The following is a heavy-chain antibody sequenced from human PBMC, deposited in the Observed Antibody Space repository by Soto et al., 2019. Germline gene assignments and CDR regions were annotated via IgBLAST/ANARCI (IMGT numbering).Heavy chain of an antibody. V-gene: IGHV3-23*01. CDR2: ISVTGSGT. D-gene: IGHD4-17*01. CDR3: ARTTTPKSRDY. Sequence: EVLLLESGGGLVQPGGSLGLSCAASGFTFSSYDMSWVRQAPGKGLEYVSSISVTGSGTYYADSVKGRFNISRDNSKNTLYLQMNSLRVEDTAVYYCARTTTPKSRDYWGQGTLVTVSS. J-gene: IGHJ4*02. CDR1: GFTFSSYD.